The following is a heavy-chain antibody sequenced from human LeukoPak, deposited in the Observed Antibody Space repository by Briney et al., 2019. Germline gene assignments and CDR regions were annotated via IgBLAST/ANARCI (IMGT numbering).Heavy chain of an antibody. Sequence: PSETLSLTCTVSGGSINTQYWSWIRQPAGKGLEWIGRIYSSGSTNYNTSLMTRLTMSVDTSKNQISLNLHSVTAADTAVYYCARDLIQGWGTYFNPLGYWGLGILVTVSS. CDR3: ARDLIQGWGTYFNPLGY. D-gene: IGHD3-16*01. J-gene: IGHJ4*02. CDR2: IYSSGST. V-gene: IGHV4-4*07. CDR1: GGSINTQY.